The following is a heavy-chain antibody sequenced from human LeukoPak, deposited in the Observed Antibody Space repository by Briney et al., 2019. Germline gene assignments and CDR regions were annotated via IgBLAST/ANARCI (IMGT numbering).Heavy chain of an antibody. CDR3: AREPDVDLSTFRGDAFDI. V-gene: IGHV1-69*05. CDR2: IIPIFGTA. CDR1: GGTFSSYA. D-gene: IGHD5-24*01. J-gene: IGHJ3*02. Sequence: SVKVSCKASGGTFSSYAISWVRQAPGQGLEWMGGIIPIFGTANYAQKFQGRVTITTDESTSTAYMELSSLRSEDTAVYYCAREPDVDLSTFRGDAFDIWGQGTMVTVSS.